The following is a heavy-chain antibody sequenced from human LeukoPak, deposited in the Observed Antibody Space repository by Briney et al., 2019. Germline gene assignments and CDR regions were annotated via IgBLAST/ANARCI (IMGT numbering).Heavy chain of an antibody. CDR2: IYYSGST. J-gene: IGHJ1*01. D-gene: IGHD4-23*01. Sequence: PSETLSLTCSVSVGSISSYYWSSIRQPPGKGQEWIGYIYYSGSTYYNPSLKSRVTISVDTSKNQFSLKPSSVTAADTAVYYCAGVSGVNSGEYFKHWGQGTLVTVSS. V-gene: IGHV4-59*01. CDR1: VGSISSYY. CDR3: AGVSGVNSGEYFKH.